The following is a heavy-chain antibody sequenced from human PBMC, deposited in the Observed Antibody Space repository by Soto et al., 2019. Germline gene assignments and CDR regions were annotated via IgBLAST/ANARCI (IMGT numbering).Heavy chain of an antibody. CDR2: IKHDGTVK. D-gene: IGHD3-16*01. V-gene: IGHV3-7*01. CDR1: GFTFSNSW. Sequence: EVQLVESGGGLVQPGGSLRLSCAASGFTFSNSWMSWVRQAPGKGLECVANIKHDGTVKYYVDSVKGRFTVSRDNAQNSLYLQMDSPRADDTAVYYCTKGLITAASWGQGTLVTVSS. J-gene: IGHJ4*02. CDR3: TKGLITAAS.